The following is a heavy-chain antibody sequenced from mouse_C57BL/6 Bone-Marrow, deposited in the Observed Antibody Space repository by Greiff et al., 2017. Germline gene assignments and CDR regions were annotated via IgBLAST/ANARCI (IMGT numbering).Heavy chain of an antibody. CDR1: GYTFTSYW. CDR3: ARSDYYGSSYGY. Sequence: QVQLQQPGAELVKPGASVKLSCKASGYTFTSYWMHWVKQRPGQGLEWIGMIHPNSGSTNYNEKFKSKATLTVDKSSSTAYMQLSSLTSEDSAVYYVARSDYYGSSYGYWGQGTTLTVSS. D-gene: IGHD1-1*01. CDR2: IHPNSGST. V-gene: IGHV1-64*01. J-gene: IGHJ2*01.